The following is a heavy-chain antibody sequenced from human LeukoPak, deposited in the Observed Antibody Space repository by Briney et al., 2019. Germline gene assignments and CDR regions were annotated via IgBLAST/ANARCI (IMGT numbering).Heavy chain of an antibody. D-gene: IGHD3-3*01. J-gene: IGHJ1*01. CDR1: GGSFSGYY. CDR3: ARTRSGYHKYFQH. CDR2: INHGGST. V-gene: IGHV4-34*01. Sequence: SETLSLTCAVYGGSFSGYYWSWIRQPPGKGLEWIGEINHGGSTNYNPSLKSRVTISVDTSKNQFSLKLSSVTAADTAVYYCARTRSGYHKYFQHWGQGTLVTVSS.